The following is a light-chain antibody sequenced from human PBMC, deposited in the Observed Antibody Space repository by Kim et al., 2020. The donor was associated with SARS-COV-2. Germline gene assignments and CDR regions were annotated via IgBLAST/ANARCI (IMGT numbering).Light chain of an antibody. J-gene: IGKJ2*01. Sequence: SASVGDSVTITCRASQHIVSLLAWYQQKPGKAPKLLIYAASSLQNGVPPRFSGGGFGTDFALTISSLQPEDFATYYCQQTNSFPPTFGQGTKLEIK. V-gene: IGKV1-12*01. CDR2: AAS. CDR3: QQTNSFPPT. CDR1: QHIVSL.